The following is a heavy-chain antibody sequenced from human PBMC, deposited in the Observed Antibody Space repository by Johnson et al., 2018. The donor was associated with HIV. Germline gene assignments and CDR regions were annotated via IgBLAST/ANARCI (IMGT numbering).Heavy chain of an antibody. J-gene: IGHJ3*02. Sequence: ASGFTFSSYAMHWVRQAPGKGLEWVAVISYDGNNKYYTDSVKGRFTISRDNSKSTLYLQMNSLKTEDTAVYYCTTCSRSGAFDIWGQGTMVTVSA. CDR2: ISYDGNNK. CDR1: GFTFSSYA. CDR3: TTCSRSGAFDI. D-gene: IGHD6-13*01. V-gene: IGHV3-30-3*01.